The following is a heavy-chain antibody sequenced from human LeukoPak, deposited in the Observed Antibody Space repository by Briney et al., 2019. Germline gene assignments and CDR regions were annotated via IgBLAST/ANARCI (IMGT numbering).Heavy chain of an antibody. CDR1: GYTFTSYG. J-gene: IGHJ5*02. CDR3: ARDLFSWELLVEANWFDP. CDR2: ISAYNGNT. D-gene: IGHD1-26*01. Sequence: ASVKVSCKAFGYTFTSYGISWVRQAPGQGLEWMGWISAYNGNTNYAQKLQGRVTMTTDTSTSTAYMELRSLRSDDTAVYYCARDLFSWELLVEANWFDPWGQGTLVTVSS. V-gene: IGHV1-18*01.